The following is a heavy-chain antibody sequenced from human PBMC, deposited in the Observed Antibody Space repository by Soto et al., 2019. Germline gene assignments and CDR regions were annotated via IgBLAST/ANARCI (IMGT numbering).Heavy chain of an antibody. CDR1: GFTFSSYG. CDR2: ISYDGSNK. V-gene: IGHV3-30*18. Sequence: PVGSLRLSCAASGFTFSSYGMHWVRQAPGKGLEWVAVISYDGSNKYYADSVKGRFTISRDNSKNTLYLQMNSLRAEDTAVYYCAKDLYYYDSSGYRKGYYYYGMDVWGQGTTVTVSS. D-gene: IGHD3-22*01. J-gene: IGHJ6*02. CDR3: AKDLYYYDSSGYRKGYYYYGMDV.